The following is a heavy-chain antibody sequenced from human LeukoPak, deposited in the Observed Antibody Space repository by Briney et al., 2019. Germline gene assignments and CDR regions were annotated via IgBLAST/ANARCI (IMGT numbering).Heavy chain of an antibody. V-gene: IGHV1-18*04. CDR3: ARNRRYGSGSYYKTLDY. J-gene: IGHJ4*02. D-gene: IGHD3-10*01. Sequence: ASVKVSCKASGYTFTSYGISWVRQAPGQGLEWMGWICAYNGNTNYAQKLQGRVTMTTDTSTSTAYMGLRSLRSDDTAVYYCARNRRYGSGSYYKTLDYWGQGTLVTVSS. CDR2: ICAYNGNT. CDR1: GYTFTSYG.